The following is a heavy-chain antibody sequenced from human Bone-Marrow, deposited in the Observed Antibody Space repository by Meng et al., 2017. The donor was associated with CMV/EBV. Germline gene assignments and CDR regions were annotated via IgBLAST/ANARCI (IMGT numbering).Heavy chain of an antibody. CDR2: INPNSGGT. Sequence: ASVKVSCKTSGYTFTRHWMHWVRQAPGQGLEWMGWINPNSGGTNYAQKFQGRVTMTRDTSISTAYMELSRLRSDDTAVYYCARSYDYVWGFDPWGQGTLVTVSS. CDR3: ARSYDYVWGFDP. J-gene: IGHJ5*02. CDR1: GYTFTRHW. V-gene: IGHV1-2*02. D-gene: IGHD3-16*01.